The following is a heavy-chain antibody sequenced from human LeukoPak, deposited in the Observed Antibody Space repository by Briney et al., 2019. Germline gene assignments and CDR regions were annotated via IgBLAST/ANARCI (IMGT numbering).Heavy chain of an antibody. V-gene: IGHV1-69*06. J-gene: IGHJ4*02. D-gene: IGHD3-22*01. CDR2: IIPIFGTA. Sequence: SVKVSCKATGGTFSSYAISWVRQAPGQGLEWMGGIIPIFGTANYAQKFQGRVTITADKSTSTAYMELSSLRSEDTAVYYCTTSPYDSSGERWGQGTLVTVSS. CDR3: TTSPYDSSGER. CDR1: GGTFSSYA.